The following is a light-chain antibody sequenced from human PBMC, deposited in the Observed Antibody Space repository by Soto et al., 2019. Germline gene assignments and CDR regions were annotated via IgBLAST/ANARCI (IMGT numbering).Light chain of an antibody. CDR3: MQGTHWPPT. CDR2: RVS. CDR1: ESLVHSDGNTY. Sequence: VAMTQSELYMALTLGQPASISCRPSESLVHSDGNTYLNWFHQRPGQSPRRLIYRVSNRDSGVPDRFSGSGSGTDFTLKISRVEAEDVGVYYCMQGTHWPPTFCQGTLLEIK. V-gene: IGKV2-30*02. J-gene: IGKJ5*01.